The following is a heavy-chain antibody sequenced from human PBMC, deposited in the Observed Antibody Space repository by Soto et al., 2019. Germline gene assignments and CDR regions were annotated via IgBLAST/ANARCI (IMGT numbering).Heavy chain of an antibody. V-gene: IGHV3-53*02. D-gene: IGHD2-21*01. J-gene: IGHJ4*02. CDR2: IYSVGTA. CDR1: GFSVSDNY. Sequence: EVRLVETGGGLIQPGGSLRLSCAVSGFSVSDNYMYWVRQAPGKGLEWVSLIYSVGTARYADSVRGRFTISRDKFRNTLYLQMNSLREEDTAVYHCARKTDSGGDGGFWGQGTLVTVSS. CDR3: ARKTDSGGDGGF.